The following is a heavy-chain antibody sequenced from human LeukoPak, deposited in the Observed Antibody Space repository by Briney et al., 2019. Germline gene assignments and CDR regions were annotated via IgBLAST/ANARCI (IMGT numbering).Heavy chain of an antibody. Sequence: GGSLRLSCVVSGFTFSNYTMHWVRQAPGKGLEWVAVVSYGGSIKYYAGSVKSRLTISRDNSENTLYLQMNSLRAEDTAVYYCVATSGSSTNWGQGTLVTVSS. D-gene: IGHD2-2*01. CDR2: VSYGGSIK. J-gene: IGHJ4*02. V-gene: IGHV3-30-3*01. CDR3: VATSGSSTN. CDR1: GFTFSNYT.